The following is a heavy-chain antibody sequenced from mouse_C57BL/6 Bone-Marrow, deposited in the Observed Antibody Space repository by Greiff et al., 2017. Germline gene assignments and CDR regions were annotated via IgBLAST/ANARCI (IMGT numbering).Heavy chain of an antibody. D-gene: IGHD2-4*01. CDR1: GFTFSSYA. V-gene: IGHV5-4*01. J-gene: IGHJ3*01. CDR2: ISDGGSYT. Sequence: EVQLVESGGGLVKPVGSLKLSCAASGFTFSSYAMSWVRQTPEKRLEWVATISDGGSYTYYPDNVKGRFTISRDNAKNNLYLQMSHLKSEDTAMYYCARDRDDYDVWFAYWGQGTLVTVSA. CDR3: ARDRDDYDVWFAY.